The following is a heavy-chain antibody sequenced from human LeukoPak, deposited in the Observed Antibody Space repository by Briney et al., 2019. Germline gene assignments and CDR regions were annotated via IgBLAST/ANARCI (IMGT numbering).Heavy chain of an antibody. D-gene: IGHD2-2*01. Sequence: PGGSLRLSCAASGFTFSDYWIHWVRQAPGKGLVWVSRINTDGSITNYADSVKGRFAISRDNSKNTLYLQMNSLRAEDTAVYYCAKVGQYCSSTSCHYYYGMDVWGQGTTVTVSS. CDR1: GFTFSDYW. V-gene: IGHV3-74*01. CDR2: INTDGSIT. J-gene: IGHJ6*02. CDR3: AKVGQYCSSTSCHYYYGMDV.